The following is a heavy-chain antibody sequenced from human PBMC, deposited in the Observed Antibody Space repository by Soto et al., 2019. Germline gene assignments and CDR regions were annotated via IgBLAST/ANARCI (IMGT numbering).Heavy chain of an antibody. Sequence: SVKVSCKASGGTFSSYTISWVRQAPGQGLEWMGRIIPILGIANYAQKFQGRVTITADKSTSTAYMELSSLRSEDTAVYYCARDSVAGLPFDYWGQGTLVTVSS. J-gene: IGHJ4*02. CDR2: IIPILGIA. V-gene: IGHV1-69*04. CDR1: GGTFSSYT. CDR3: ARDSVAGLPFDY. D-gene: IGHD6-19*01.